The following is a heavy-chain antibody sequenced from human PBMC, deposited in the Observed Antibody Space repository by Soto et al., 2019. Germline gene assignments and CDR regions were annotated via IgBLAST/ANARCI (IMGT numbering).Heavy chain of an antibody. J-gene: IGHJ5*02. CDR1: GDSIKSNVW. CDR2: VFHKRIT. V-gene: IGHV4-4*02. D-gene: IGHD2-15*01. CDR3: ARDAAEPRESDRFDQ. Sequence: QVQLQESGPRQVSPSGTLSLICNVYGDSIKSNVWWSWVRQRPGKGLKWIGEVFHKRITYYNPSFASRVTMSVDKSRNQFSLPMTTPTASDTAKYYCARDAAEPRESDRFDQWGQGIMVAVSS.